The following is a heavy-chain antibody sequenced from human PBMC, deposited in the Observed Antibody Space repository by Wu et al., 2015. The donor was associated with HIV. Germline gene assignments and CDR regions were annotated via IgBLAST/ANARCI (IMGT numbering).Heavy chain of an antibody. Sequence: QVQLVQSGAEVKKPGASVKVSCKASGYTFTNYGLNWVRQAPGLGLEWMGRISIYNGKTDYEQKFQGRVTMTADTSTRTAYLEVRGLSSDDAAVYYCARVATNDAFDIWGQGTMVTVSS. CDR1: GYTFTNYG. V-gene: IGHV1-18*04. J-gene: IGHJ3*02. CDR2: ISIYNGKT. D-gene: IGHD5-12*01. CDR3: ARVATNDAFDI.